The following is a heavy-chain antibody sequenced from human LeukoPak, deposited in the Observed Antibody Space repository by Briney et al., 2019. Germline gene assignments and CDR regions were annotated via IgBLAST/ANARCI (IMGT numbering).Heavy chain of an antibody. J-gene: IGHJ6*02. V-gene: IGHV3-15*01. CDR1: GFTFSNAW. Sequence: GGSLRLSCAASGFTFSNAWMSWVRQAPGKGLEWVGRIKSKTDGGTTDYAAPVKGRFTISRDDSKNTLYLQMDSLRGEDTAVYYCAKVLQYYYYGMDVWGQGTTVTVSS. D-gene: IGHD2/OR15-2a*01. CDR2: IKSKTDGGTT. CDR3: AKVLQYYYYGMDV.